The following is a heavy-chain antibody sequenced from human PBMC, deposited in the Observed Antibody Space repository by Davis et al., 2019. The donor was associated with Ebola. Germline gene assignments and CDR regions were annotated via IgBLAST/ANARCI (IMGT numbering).Heavy chain of an antibody. CDR3: GRVSGDYTYYFDY. CDR2: INPSGGST. J-gene: IGHJ4*02. Sequence: ASVKVSCKASGYTFTSYYMHWVRQAPGQGLEWMGIINPSGGSTSYAQKVQGRVTMTTDTSTSTVYMELRSLRSDDTAVYYCGRVSGDYTYYFDYWGQGTLVTVSS. CDR1: GYTFTSYY. D-gene: IGHD4-17*01. V-gene: IGHV1-46*01.